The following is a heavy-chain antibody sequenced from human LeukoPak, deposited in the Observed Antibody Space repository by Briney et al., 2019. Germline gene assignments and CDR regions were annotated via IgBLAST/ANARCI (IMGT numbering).Heavy chain of an antibody. D-gene: IGHD5-24*01. CDR1: GGSISNYY. CDR3: ARVGNFNFDY. J-gene: IGHJ4*02. CDR2: IYYSGTT. Sequence: SETLSLTCTVSGGSISNYYWSWIRQPPGKGLEWIGYIYYSGTTNYNPSLKSRVTISLDTSKSQFSLKLRSVTAADTAVYYCARVGNFNFDYWGQGALVTVSS. V-gene: IGHV4-59*01.